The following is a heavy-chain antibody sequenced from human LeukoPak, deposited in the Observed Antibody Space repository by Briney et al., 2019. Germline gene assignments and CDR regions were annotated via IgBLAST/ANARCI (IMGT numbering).Heavy chain of an antibody. CDR3: ARTRIAAAGNWFDP. CDR1: GFTFSSYW. V-gene: IGHV3-23*01. Sequence: GGSLRLSCAASGFTFSSYWMSWVRQAPGKGLEWVSGISGSDGSTNYADSVKGRFTISRENSKNMLYLQMNSLRAEDTAVYYCARTRIAAAGNWFDPWGQGTLVTVSS. CDR2: ISGSDGST. D-gene: IGHD6-13*01. J-gene: IGHJ5*02.